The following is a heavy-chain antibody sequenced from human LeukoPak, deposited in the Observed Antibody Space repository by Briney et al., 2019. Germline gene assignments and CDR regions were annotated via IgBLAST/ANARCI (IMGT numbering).Heavy chain of an antibody. Sequence: ASVKVSCKASGYTFTSYGISWVRQAPGQGLEWMGWISAYNGNTNYAQKLQGRVTMTTDTSTSTAYMELRSLRSDDTAVYYCARFSSTSCYPGPYPYCYYYMDVWGKGTTVTVSS. D-gene: IGHD2-2*01. V-gene: IGHV1-18*01. J-gene: IGHJ6*03. CDR3: ARFSSTSCYPGPYPYCYYYMDV. CDR2: ISAYNGNT. CDR1: GYTFTSYG.